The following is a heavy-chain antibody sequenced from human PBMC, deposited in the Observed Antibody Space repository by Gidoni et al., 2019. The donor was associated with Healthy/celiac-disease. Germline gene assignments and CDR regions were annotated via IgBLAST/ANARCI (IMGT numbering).Heavy chain of an antibody. Sequence: EVPLVESGGGLVQPGGSLRLSCAASGFPFITYWMGWVRQAPGKGREWVANIKQDGSEKYYVDSVKGRFTISRDNAKNSLYLQMNSLRAEDTAVYYCARGGYDSSGYFRGYFDYWGQGTLVTVSS. D-gene: IGHD3-22*01. CDR3: ARGGYDSSGYFRGYFDY. CDR1: GFPFITYW. J-gene: IGHJ4*02. V-gene: IGHV3-7*03. CDR2: IKQDGSEK.